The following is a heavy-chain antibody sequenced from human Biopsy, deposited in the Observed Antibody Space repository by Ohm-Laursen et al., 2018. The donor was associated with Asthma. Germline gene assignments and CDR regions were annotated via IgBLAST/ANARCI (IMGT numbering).Heavy chain of an antibody. D-gene: IGHD2-2*01. V-gene: IGHV1-69*13. CDR2: INSVFGTT. Sequence: GASVKVSCKSLGGTFNTCVIGWVRQAPGQGLEWMGGINSVFGTTTYPQKFQDRVTTTADDSTSTVYMELSSLRSEDTAVYYCARKAGSCISRTCYSLDFWGQGTLVTVSS. CDR1: GGTFNTCV. J-gene: IGHJ4*02. CDR3: ARKAGSCISRTCYSLDF.